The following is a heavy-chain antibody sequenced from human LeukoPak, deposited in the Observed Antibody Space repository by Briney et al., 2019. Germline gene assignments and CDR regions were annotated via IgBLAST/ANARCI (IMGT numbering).Heavy chain of an antibody. Sequence: SETLSLTCTVSGGSISSYYWSWIRQPPGKGLEWIGEINHSGSTNYNPSLKSRVTISVDTSKNQFSLKLSSVTAADTAVYYCARPSRIAARPYRYFQHWGQGTLVTVSS. CDR3: ARPSRIAARPYRYFQH. J-gene: IGHJ1*01. V-gene: IGHV4-34*01. CDR1: GGSISSYY. CDR2: INHSGST. D-gene: IGHD6-6*01.